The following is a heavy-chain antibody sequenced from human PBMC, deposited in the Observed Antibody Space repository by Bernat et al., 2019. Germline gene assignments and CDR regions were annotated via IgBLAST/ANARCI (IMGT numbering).Heavy chain of an antibody. J-gene: IGHJ4*02. CDR1: GFTFSSYA. V-gene: IGHV3-30-3*01. D-gene: IGHD1-26*01. CDR3: ARDLVVGATG. Sequence: QVQLVESGGGVVQPGRSLRLSCAASGFTFSSYAMHWVRQAPGKGLEWVAVISYDGSNKYYADSVKGRFTISRDNSKNTLYLQMNSLRAEDTAVYYCARDLVVGATGWVQGTLVTVSS. CDR2: ISYDGSNK.